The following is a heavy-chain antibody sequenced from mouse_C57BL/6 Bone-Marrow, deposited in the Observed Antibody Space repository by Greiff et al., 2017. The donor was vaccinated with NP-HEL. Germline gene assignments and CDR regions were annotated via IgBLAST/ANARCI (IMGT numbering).Heavy chain of an antibody. Sequence: QVTLKVSGPGILQSSQTLSLTCSFSGFSLSTSGMGVSWIRQPSGKGLEWLAHIYWDDDKRYNPSLKSRPTLSKDTSRNHVFLKITSVDTADTATYYCAHSYYSISWFAYWGQGTLVTVSA. V-gene: IGHV8-12*01. CDR3: AHSYYSISWFAY. CDR1: GFSLSTSGMG. J-gene: IGHJ3*01. CDR2: IYWDDDK. D-gene: IGHD2-5*01.